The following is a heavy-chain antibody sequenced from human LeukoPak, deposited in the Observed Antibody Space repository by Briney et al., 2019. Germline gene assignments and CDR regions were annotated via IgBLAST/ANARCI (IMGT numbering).Heavy chain of an antibody. J-gene: IGHJ4*02. Sequence: GGSLRLSCAASGFTFSNYAMHWVRQAPGKGLEWLAIVSYDGTNKYSADSVKGRFTISRDNSKNMVFLQVNSLRAEDTAVYYCARDHGYTYSKDRFYYWGQGTLVTVSS. D-gene: IGHD5-18*01. CDR1: GFTFSNYA. CDR2: VSYDGTNK. CDR3: ARDHGYTYSKDRFYY. V-gene: IGHV3-30*04.